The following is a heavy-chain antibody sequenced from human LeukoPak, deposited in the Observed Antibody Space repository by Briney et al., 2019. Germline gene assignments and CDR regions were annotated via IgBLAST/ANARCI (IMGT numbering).Heavy chain of an antibody. Sequence: SETLSLTCTVSGGSISSYYWSWIRQPPGKGLEWIGYIYYNGSTNYNPSLKSRVTISVDTSKNQFSLKLSSVTAADTAVYYCARRDGYYYYGMDVWGQGTTVTVSS. V-gene: IGHV4-59*08. CDR1: GGSISSYY. J-gene: IGHJ6*02. CDR2: IYYNGST. CDR3: ARRDGYYYYGMDV.